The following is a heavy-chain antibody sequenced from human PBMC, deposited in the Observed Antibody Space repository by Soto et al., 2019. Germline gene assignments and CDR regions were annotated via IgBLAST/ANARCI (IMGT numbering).Heavy chain of an antibody. V-gene: IGHV3-43*01. CDR3: AKDRAAVTAAYYYYAMDV. CDR1: GFTFDDYT. Sequence: EVQLVESGGVVVQPGGSLRLSCAASGFTFDDYTMHWVRQAPGKSLEWVSLISWDGGKTYYADSVKGRFTISRDNSKNSLHLQMNSLTTEDSASYYCAKDRAAVTAAYYYYAMDVWGQGTTVTVSS. D-gene: IGHD2-21*02. J-gene: IGHJ6*02. CDR2: ISWDGGKT.